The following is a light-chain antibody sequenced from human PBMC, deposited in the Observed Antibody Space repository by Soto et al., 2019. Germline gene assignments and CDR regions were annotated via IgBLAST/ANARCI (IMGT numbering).Light chain of an antibody. J-gene: IGKJ1*01. Sequence: FTPSPGTLSSPPGESATLSRRASQTVSITYLTWYQQKPGQAPWLLIFDASNRATGIPARFSGSGSGTDFTLTISSLEPEDFAVYYCQQRNNWTFGQGTKVDIK. V-gene: IGKV3-11*01. CDR3: QQRNNWT. CDR2: DAS. CDR1: QTVSITY.